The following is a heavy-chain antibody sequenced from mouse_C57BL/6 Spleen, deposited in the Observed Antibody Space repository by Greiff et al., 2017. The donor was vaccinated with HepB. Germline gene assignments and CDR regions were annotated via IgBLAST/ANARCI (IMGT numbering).Heavy chain of an antibody. CDR1: GYTFTSYW. D-gene: IGHD2-4*01. CDR2: IHPNSGST. J-gene: IGHJ4*01. V-gene: IGHV1-64*01. CDR3: ARENRDYDYAMDY. Sequence: VQLQQPGAELVKPGASVKLSCKASGYTFTSYWMHWVKQRPGQGLEWIGMIHPNSGSTNYNEKFKSKATLTVDKSSSTAYMQLSSLTSEDSAVYYCARENRDYDYAMDYWGQGTSVTVSS.